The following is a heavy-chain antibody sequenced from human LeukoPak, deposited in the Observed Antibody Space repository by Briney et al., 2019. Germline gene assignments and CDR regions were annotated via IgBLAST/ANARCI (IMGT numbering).Heavy chain of an antibody. Sequence: GASVKVSCKASGGTFSSYAISWVRQAPGQGLEWMGGIIPIFGTANYAQKFQGRVTITADESTSTAYMELSSLRSKDTAVYYCARGPNYYGSGSYGYNWFDPWGQGTLVTVSS. J-gene: IGHJ5*02. CDR3: ARGPNYYGSGSYGYNWFDP. CDR2: IIPIFGTA. CDR1: GGTFSSYA. D-gene: IGHD3-10*01. V-gene: IGHV1-69*13.